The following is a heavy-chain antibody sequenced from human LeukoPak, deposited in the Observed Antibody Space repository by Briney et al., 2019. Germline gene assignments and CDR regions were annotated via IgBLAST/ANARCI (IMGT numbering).Heavy chain of an antibody. CDR3: ARDRLFGNLPDY. CDR2: ISSSGSSI. V-gene: IGHV3-48*03. CDR1: GFTFSSYE. J-gene: IGHJ4*02. D-gene: IGHD1-7*01. Sequence: GGSLRLSCAASGFTFSSYEMNWVRQAPGKGLEWISYISSSGSSISYADSVKGRFTISRDNAKNSLNLQMNSLRAEDTAVYYCARDRLFGNLPDYWGQGTLVTVSS.